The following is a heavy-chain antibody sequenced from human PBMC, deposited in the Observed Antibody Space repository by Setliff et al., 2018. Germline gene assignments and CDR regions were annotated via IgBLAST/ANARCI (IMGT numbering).Heavy chain of an antibody. J-gene: IGHJ5*02. CDR1: GGSISSGGYY. CDR2: IYYSGST. D-gene: IGHD3-3*01. Sequence: SETLSLTCTVSGGSISSGGYYWSWIRQHPGKGLEWIGYIYYSGSTYYNPSLKSRVTISVDTSKNQFSLKLSSVTAADTAVYYCARGRGLEWLPESWFDPWGQGTLVTVS. V-gene: IGHV4-31*03. CDR3: ARGRGLEWLPESWFDP.